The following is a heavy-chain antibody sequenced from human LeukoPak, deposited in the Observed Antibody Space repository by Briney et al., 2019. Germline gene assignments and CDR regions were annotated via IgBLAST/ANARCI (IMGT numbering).Heavy chain of an antibody. CDR2: IKPDGSEK. J-gene: IGHJ4*02. V-gene: IGHV3-7*01. CDR3: ARECDAVAATGALFDY. Sequence: PGGSLRLSCAVSGFTFSSYWMSWVRQAPGKGLEWVASIKPDGSEKYYVDSVRGRFTISRDNAKNSLYLQMNSLRADETAVYYCARECDAVAATGALFDYWGQGTLVTVSS. CDR1: GFTFSSYW. D-gene: IGHD6-19*01.